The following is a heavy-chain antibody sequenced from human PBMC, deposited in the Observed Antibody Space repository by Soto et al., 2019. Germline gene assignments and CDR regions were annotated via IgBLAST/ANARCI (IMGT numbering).Heavy chain of an antibody. D-gene: IGHD3-10*01. CDR3: ARGWFGPDV. CDR1: GFTLSGRS. J-gene: IGHJ6*04. Sequence: EVQLVESGGGLVQPGGSLRLSCAASGFTLSGRSMHWVRQAPGKGLAWVSGIDHAGTDSTYADSVKGRFTRSRDNAKNILYLQTNTLGVEDTALYYCARGWFGPDVWGKGTRVTVSS. V-gene: IGHV3-74*01. CDR2: IDHAGTDS.